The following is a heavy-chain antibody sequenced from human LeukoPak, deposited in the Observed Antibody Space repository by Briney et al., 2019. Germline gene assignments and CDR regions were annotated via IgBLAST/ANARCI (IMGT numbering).Heavy chain of an antibody. D-gene: IGHD4-23*01. V-gene: IGHV4-30-4*01. CDR1: GGSISSGDYY. J-gene: IGHJ4*02. Sequence: SETLSLTCTVSGGSISSGDYYWSWIRQPPGNGLEWIGYIYYSGSTYYNPSLKSRVTISVDTSKNQFSLKLCSVTAADTAVYYCARDYGGNYAFGYWGQGTLVTVSS. CDR2: IYYSGST. CDR3: ARDYGGNYAFGY.